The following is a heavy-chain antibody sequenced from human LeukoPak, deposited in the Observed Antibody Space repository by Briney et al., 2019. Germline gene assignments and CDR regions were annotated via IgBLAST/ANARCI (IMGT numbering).Heavy chain of an antibody. Sequence: SETLSLTCTVSGGPITSYYWHWIRQPPGKGLEWIGYISYSGSTSYSPSLQSRVTISVDTSKNHLSLKLTSVTAADTAVYYCATTSGGADFLGYFDYWGQGALVTVSS. J-gene: IGHJ4*02. CDR1: GGPITSYY. CDR2: ISYSGST. D-gene: IGHD2-21*01. CDR3: ATTSGGADFLGYFDY. V-gene: IGHV4-59*01.